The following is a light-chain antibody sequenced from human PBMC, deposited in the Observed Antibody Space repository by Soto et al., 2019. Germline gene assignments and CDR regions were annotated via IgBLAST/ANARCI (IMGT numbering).Light chain of an antibody. Sequence: EIALTQSPDTLSLAPGERATLSCRASQSLSSSYLAWYHHKPGQTPRLLIFGASSRATGIPDRFSGSGSGTDFTLTISTLEPEDSAVYYCQQYGRSPTFGQGTKVEIK. CDR1: QSLSSSY. V-gene: IGKV3-20*01. J-gene: IGKJ1*01. CDR3: QQYGRSPT. CDR2: GAS.